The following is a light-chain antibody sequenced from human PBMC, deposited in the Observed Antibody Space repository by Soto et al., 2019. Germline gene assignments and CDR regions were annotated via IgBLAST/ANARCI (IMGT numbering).Light chain of an antibody. J-gene: IGLJ3*02. CDR2: DVN. Sequence: QSALTQPASVSGSPGQSITISCTGTTSDVGGYNLVSWYQQHPGKAPKLLIYDVNNRPSGLSNRFSGSRSVNMASLTISGLQAEDEAQYYCCSYASSGTWVFGGGTKLTVL. CDR1: TSDVGGYNL. V-gene: IGLV2-14*03. CDR3: CSYASSGTWV.